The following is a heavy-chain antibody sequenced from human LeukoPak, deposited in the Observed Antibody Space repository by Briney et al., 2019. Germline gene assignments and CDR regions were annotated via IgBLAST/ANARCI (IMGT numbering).Heavy chain of an antibody. D-gene: IGHD2-2*01. CDR1: GFTFSSYW. CDR3: ARGVGYCSSTSCYWWFDP. Sequence: QPGGSLRLSCAASGFTFSSYWMHWVRQAPGKGLVWVSRINSDGSSTSYADSVKGRFTISRDNAKNTLYLQMNSLRAEDTAVYYCARGVGYCSSTSCYWWFDPRGQGTPVTVSS. CDR2: INSDGSST. V-gene: IGHV3-74*01. J-gene: IGHJ5*02.